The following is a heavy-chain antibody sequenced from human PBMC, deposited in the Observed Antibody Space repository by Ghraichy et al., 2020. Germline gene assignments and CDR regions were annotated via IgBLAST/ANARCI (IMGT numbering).Heavy chain of an antibody. J-gene: IGHJ6*02. CDR3: AKVPSGFRELESGNGMDV. Sequence: SLRLSCVGSGFTFEDSAMHWVRQVPGKGLEWVSGISWNSGSVAYADSVKGRFTTSRDNAKNSLFLQMDSLTSEDTALYYCAKVPSGFRELESGNGMDVWGQGTTVTVSS. D-gene: IGHD3-10*01. CDR1: GFTFEDSA. V-gene: IGHV3-9*01. CDR2: ISWNSGSV.